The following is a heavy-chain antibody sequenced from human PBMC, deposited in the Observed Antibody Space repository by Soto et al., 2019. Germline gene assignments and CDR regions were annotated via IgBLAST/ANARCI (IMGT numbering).Heavy chain of an antibody. CDR2: IYSGGST. CDR1: GFTVSSNY. J-gene: IGHJ2*01. D-gene: IGHD4-17*01. V-gene: IGHV3-53*01. Sequence: GGSLRLSCAASGFTVSSNYMSWVRQAPGKGLEWVSVIYSGGSTYYADSVKGRFTISRDNSKNTLYLQMNSLRAEDTAVYYCARDSYDYGAYGEDYWYFDLWGRGTLVTVSS. CDR3: ARDSYDYGAYGEDYWYFDL.